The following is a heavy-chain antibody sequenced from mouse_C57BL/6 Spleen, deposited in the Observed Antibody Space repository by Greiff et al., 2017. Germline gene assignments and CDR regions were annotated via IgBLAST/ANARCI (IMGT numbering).Heavy chain of an antibody. Sequence: QVQLKESGAELAKPGASVKLSCKASGYTFTSYWMHWVKQRPGQGLEWIGYINPSSGYTKYNQKFKDKATLTADKSSSTAYMQLSSLTYEDSAVYYCVTTVVPYAMDYWGQGTSVTVSS. CDR3: VTTVVPYAMDY. D-gene: IGHD1-1*01. J-gene: IGHJ4*01. V-gene: IGHV1-7*01. CDR2: INPSSGYT. CDR1: GYTFTSYW.